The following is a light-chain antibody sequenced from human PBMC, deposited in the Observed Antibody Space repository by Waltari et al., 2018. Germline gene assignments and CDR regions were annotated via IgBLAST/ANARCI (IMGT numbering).Light chain of an antibody. CDR1: QTISSW. V-gene: IGKV1-5*03. J-gene: IGKJ1*01. Sequence: DIKMTQSPSTLSASVGDRVTITCRASQTISSWLPWYQQKPGKAPKVLIYKASTLKSGVPSSFSGSGSGTEFILTISSLQPDDFATYSSQQYKTYSGTFGQGTKVEIK. CDR3: QQYKTYSGT. CDR2: KAS.